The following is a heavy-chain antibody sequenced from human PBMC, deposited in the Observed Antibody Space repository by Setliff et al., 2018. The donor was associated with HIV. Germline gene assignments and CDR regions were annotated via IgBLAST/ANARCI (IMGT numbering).Heavy chain of an antibody. CDR1: GFTFKSYS. CDR2: ISSNSSYI. D-gene: IGHD4-17*01. V-gene: IGHV3-21*01. J-gene: IGHJ3*02. Sequence: PGGSLRLSCEASGFTFKSYSINWVRQAPGQGLEWVSSISSNSSYIYYADSVKGRFTISRDNAKNSLFLQMNSLRAEDTAVYYCARDPTARGDAFDIWGQGTMVTVSS. CDR3: ARDPTARGDAFDI.